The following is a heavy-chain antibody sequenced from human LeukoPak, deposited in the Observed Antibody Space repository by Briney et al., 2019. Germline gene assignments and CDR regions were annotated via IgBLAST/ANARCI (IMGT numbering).Heavy chain of an antibody. V-gene: IGHV3-48*03. D-gene: IGHD4-17*01. CDR1: GFTFSSYE. J-gene: IGHJ4*02. CDR2: ISSSGSTI. CDR3: AREMTTVTTYFDY. Sequence: GSLRLSCAASGFTFSSYEMNWVRQAPGKGLEWVSYISSSGSTIYYADSVKGRFTISRDNAKNSLYLQMTSLRAEDTAVYYCAREMTTVTTYFDYWGQGTLVTVSS.